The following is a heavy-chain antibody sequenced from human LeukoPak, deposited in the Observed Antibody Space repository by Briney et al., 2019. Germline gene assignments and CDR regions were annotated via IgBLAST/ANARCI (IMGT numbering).Heavy chain of an antibody. CDR3: ARRSVGGSYIDY. D-gene: IGHD3-3*01. J-gene: IGHJ4*02. CDR2: ISSNGSTI. CDR1: GFPFSSYE. V-gene: IGHV3-48*03. Sequence: GGSLRLSCAASGFPFSSYEMNWVRQAPGKGLEWVSYISSNGSTIYYADSVKGRFTISRDTPNNPLSMQLNSLSAEDTAVYYCARRSVGGSYIDYWGQGALVTVSS.